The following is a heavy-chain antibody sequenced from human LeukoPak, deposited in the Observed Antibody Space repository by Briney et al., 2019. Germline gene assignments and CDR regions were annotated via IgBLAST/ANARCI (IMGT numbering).Heavy chain of an antibody. CDR2: INSDGRST. J-gene: IGHJ4*02. V-gene: IGHV3-74*01. D-gene: IGHD6-19*01. CDR1: GFTFSRYW. CDR3: ARDPDSSGWSSFEY. Sequence: GGSLRLSCAASGFTFSRYWMHWVRQAPGKGLVWVARINSDGRSTNYADSVQGRFTISRDNAKNTLYLQMNSLRAEDTAIYYCARDPDSSGWSSFEYWGLGALVTVSS.